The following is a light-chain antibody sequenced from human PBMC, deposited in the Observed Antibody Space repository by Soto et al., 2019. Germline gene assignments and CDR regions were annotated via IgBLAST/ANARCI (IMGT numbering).Light chain of an antibody. Sequence: EVVLTQSPGTLSLSLGETATLSCRSSQTISSNYLAWYQQKPGQAPRLLIYGASSRATGIPDRLTGSGSGTYFTLTISGLEPADVTVYSCTQYGSSPLTFGGGTTVEIK. V-gene: IGKV3-20*01. CDR3: TQYGSSPLT. CDR1: QTISSNY. CDR2: GAS. J-gene: IGKJ4*01.